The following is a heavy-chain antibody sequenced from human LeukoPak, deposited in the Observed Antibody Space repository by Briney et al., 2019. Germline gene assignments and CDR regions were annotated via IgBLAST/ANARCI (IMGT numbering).Heavy chain of an antibody. V-gene: IGHV4-30-4*08. D-gene: IGHD3-3*01. CDR2: IYYSGST. Sequence: SETLPLTCTVSGGSISSSSYYWGWIRQPPGKGLEWIGYIYYSGSTYYNPSLKSRITISVDTSKNQFSLKLSSVTAADTAVYYCARDTYEGTSPPEFDYWGQGTLVTVSS. CDR3: ARDTYEGTSPPEFDY. CDR1: GGSISSSSYY. J-gene: IGHJ4*02.